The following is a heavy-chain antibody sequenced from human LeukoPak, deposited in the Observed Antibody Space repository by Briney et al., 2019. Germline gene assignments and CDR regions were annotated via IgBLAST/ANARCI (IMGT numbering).Heavy chain of an antibody. J-gene: IGHJ5*02. V-gene: IGHV4-38-2*01. CDR2: IYHSGST. CDR1: GYSISNGYY. Sequence: SETLSLTCAVSGYSISNGYYWGWIRQPPGKGLEWIGSIYHSGSTYCNPSLRSRVTISVDTSKNQFSLKLSSVTAADTAVYYCARVGYYYGSGSYYNWFDPWGQGTLVTVSS. D-gene: IGHD3-10*01. CDR3: ARVGYYYGSGSYYNWFDP.